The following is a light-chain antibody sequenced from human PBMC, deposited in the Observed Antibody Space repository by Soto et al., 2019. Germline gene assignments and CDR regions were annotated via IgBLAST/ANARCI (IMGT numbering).Light chain of an antibody. J-gene: IGKJ1*01. CDR2: DAS. CDR1: QSIGLA. V-gene: IGKV3-11*01. CDR3: QQRTDRPPWT. Sequence: EIVLTQSPATLSLSPGARATLSCRASQSIGLAIAWYQHKPGQAPRLLIFDASQRATGIPARFRGSGSGTDFTLSISSLEPEDFAVSYCQQRTDRPPWTFGQGTKVESK.